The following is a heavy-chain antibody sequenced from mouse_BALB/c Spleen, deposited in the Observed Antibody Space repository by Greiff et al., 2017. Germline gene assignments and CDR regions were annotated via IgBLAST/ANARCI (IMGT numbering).Heavy chain of an antibody. CDR2: INPYNDDT. CDR3: ARWGTTGSYFDY. D-gene: IGHD1-1*01. V-gene: IGHV1-14*01. J-gene: IGHJ2*01. CDR1: GYTFTSYV. Sequence: VQLQQSGPELLKPGASVKMSCKSSGYTFTSYVMHGVKQKPGQGLEWIGYINPYNDDTKYNEKFKGKATLTSDKSSSTAYMELSTLTSEDAAVYYCARWGTTGSYFDYWGQGTTLTVSS.